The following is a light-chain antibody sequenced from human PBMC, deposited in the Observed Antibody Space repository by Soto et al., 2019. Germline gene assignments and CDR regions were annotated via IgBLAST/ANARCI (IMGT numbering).Light chain of an antibody. V-gene: IGKV3-15*01. Sequence: EIVLTQSPGTLSLPPGERASLSCRASQRVSSNLAWYQQKPGQAPRLLISGASTRATGLPDRFSGSGSGTEYTLTISSLQSEDFAVYYCQEYNNWPALTFGGGTKVDIK. CDR1: QRVSSN. CDR3: QEYNNWPALT. J-gene: IGKJ4*01. CDR2: GAS.